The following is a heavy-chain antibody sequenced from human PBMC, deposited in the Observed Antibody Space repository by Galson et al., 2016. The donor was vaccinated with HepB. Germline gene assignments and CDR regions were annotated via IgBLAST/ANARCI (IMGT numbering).Heavy chain of an antibody. J-gene: IGHJ3*02. CDR3: AKSVGIQLWLDHAFDI. Sequence: SLRLSCAASGFTFSSYDMHWVRQGTGIGLEWVSGIGVAGDTYYPGSVKGRFTISKDNSKNTLYLQMNSLRAEDTAVYYCAKSVGIQLWLDHAFDIWGQGSMVTVSS. CDR2: IGVAGDT. V-gene: IGHV3-13*01. D-gene: IGHD5-18*01. CDR1: GFTFSSYD.